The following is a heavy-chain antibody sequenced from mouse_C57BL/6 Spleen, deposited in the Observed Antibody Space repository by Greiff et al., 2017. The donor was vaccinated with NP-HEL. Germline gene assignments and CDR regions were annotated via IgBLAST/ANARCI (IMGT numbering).Heavy chain of an antibody. CDR2: INYDGSST. CDR1: GFTFSDYY. Sequence: EVKLVESEGGLVQPGSSMKLSCTASGFTFSDYYMAWVRQVPEKGLEWVANINYDGSSTYYLDSLKSRFIISRDNAKNILYLQMSSLKSEDTATYYCARDGKPYAMDYWGQGTSVTVSS. CDR3: ARDGKPYAMDY. D-gene: IGHD4-1*01. V-gene: IGHV5-16*01. J-gene: IGHJ4*01.